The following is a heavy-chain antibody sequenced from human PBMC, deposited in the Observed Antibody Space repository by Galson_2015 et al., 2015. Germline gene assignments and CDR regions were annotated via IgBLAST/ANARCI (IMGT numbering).Heavy chain of an antibody. Sequence: SVKVSCKASGYTFTSYAMHWVRQAPGQRLEWMGWINAGNGNTKYSQKFQGRVTITRDTSASTAYMELSSLGSEDTAVYYCALGSGSYRLDAFDIWGQGTMVTVSS. J-gene: IGHJ3*02. CDR1: GYTFTSYA. CDR3: ALGSGSYRLDAFDI. CDR2: INAGNGNT. V-gene: IGHV1-3*01. D-gene: IGHD3-10*01.